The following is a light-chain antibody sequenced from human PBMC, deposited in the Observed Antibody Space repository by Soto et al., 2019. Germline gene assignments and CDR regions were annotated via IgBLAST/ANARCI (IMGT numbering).Light chain of an antibody. CDR2: GAY. V-gene: IGKV1-39*01. CDR3: QQSYSSPGT. Sequence: IQMTQSPSSLSASVGDRVTITCRASQTIDKYLNWYQHIPGRAPQLLIYGAYSLQGGVPTRFSGSGGGTYFTITISSLQHEDVGTYYFQQSYSSPGTFGRGTRVE. CDR1: QTIDKY. J-gene: IGKJ1*01.